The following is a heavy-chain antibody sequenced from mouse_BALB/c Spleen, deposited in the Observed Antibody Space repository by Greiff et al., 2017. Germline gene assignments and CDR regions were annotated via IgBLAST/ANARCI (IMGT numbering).Heavy chain of an antibody. CDR1: GFSLTGYA. CDR2: IWSGGST. D-gene: IGHD1-1*01. V-gene: IGHV2-2*02. Sequence: QVQLQQSGPGLVQPSQTLSITCTASGFSLTGYAVHWVRQSQGKGLEWLGVIWSGGSTDYNAAFISRLSISKDNSKSQFFFKMNMRQANDTAKYYCTRLTYDNGSSYYAMDYWGQGTSVTVSS. J-gene: IGHJ4*01. CDR3: TRLTYDNGSSYYAMDY.